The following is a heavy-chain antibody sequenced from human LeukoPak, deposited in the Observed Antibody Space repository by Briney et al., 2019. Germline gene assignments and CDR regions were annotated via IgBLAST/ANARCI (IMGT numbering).Heavy chain of an antibody. J-gene: IGHJ4*02. D-gene: IGHD1-26*01. V-gene: IGHV3-64*01. CDR2: ISSNGGST. CDR3: ARDFDGSLDY. CDR1: GFTFSSYA. Sequence: GGSLGLSCAASGFTFSSYAMHWVRQVPGKGLEYVSAISSNGGSTYYANSVKGRFTISRDNSKNTLYLQMGSLRAEDMAVYYCARDFDGSLDYWGQGTLVTVSS.